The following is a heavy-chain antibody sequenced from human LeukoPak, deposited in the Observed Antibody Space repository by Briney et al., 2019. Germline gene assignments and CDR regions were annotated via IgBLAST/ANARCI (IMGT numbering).Heavy chain of an antibody. J-gene: IGHJ3*02. D-gene: IGHD6-13*01. CDR3: AAHTSAGTWAFDI. Sequence: GRSLRLSCAASGFTFRSYGMHWVRQAPGKGLEWVAVISYDGSNKYYADSVKGRFTISRDNSKNTLYLQMNSLRAEDTAVYYCAAHTSAGTWAFDIWGQGTMVTVS. CDR2: ISYDGSNK. CDR1: GFTFRSYG. V-gene: IGHV3-30*03.